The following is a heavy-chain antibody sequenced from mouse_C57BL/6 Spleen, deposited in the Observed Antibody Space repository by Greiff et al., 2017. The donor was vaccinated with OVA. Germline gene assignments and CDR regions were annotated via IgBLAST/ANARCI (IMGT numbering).Heavy chain of an antibody. CDR1: GYTFTSYW. D-gene: IGHD2-2*01. J-gene: IGHJ3*01. V-gene: IGHV1-61*01. Sequence: QVQLQQPGAELVRPGSSVKLSCKASGYTFTSYWMDWVKQRPGQGLEWIVNIYPSDSETHYNQKFKDKATLTVDKSSSTAYMQLSSLTSEDSAVYYCARAPYGYDGTWFAYWGQGTLVTVSA. CDR3: ARAPYGYDGTWFAY. CDR2: IYPSDSET.